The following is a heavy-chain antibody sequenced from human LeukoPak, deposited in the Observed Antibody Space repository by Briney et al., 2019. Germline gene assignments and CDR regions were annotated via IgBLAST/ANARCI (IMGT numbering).Heavy chain of an antibody. CDR3: ARARIAIFGVVIPPPYGMDV. D-gene: IGHD3-3*01. CDR1: GGTFSSYA. CDR2: IIPILGIA. J-gene: IGHJ6*02. Sequence: SVKVSCKASGGTFSSYAISWVRQAPGQGLEWMGGIIPILGIANYAQKFQGRVTITADKSTSTAYMELSSLRSEDTAVYYCARARIAIFGVVIPPPYGMDVWGQGTTVTVSS. V-gene: IGHV1-69*10.